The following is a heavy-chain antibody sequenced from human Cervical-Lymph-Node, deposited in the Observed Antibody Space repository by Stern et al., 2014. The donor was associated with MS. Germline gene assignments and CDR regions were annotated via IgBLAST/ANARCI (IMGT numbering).Heavy chain of an antibody. D-gene: IGHD2-15*01. Sequence: VHLVESGPGLVKPSETLSLPCTVSADSISNYYWSWIRQSPGKGLEWIGSISDIGITDYSPSLESRVTISVDTSKNQFSLKVTSVTAADTAVYYCARFFAGTYCRGSNCYSVTNHYFDSWGQGTPIIVS. J-gene: IGHJ4*02. CDR3: ARFFAGTYCRGSNCYSVTNHYFDS. CDR2: ISDIGIT. V-gene: IGHV4-59*01. CDR1: ADSISNYY.